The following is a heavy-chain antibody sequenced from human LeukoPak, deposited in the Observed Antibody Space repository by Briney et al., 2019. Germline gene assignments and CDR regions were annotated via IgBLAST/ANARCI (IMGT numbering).Heavy chain of an antibody. CDR3: ARGWVAAKRVYYFDY. CDR1: GGSFSGYY. CDR2: INHSGST. J-gene: IGHJ4*02. Sequence: SETLSLTCAVYGGSFSGYYWSWLRQPPGKGLEWIGEINHSGSTNYNPSLKSRVTISVDTSKNQFSLKLSSVTAADTAVYYCARGWVAAKRVYYFDYWGQGTLVTVSS. D-gene: IGHD2-15*01. V-gene: IGHV4-34*01.